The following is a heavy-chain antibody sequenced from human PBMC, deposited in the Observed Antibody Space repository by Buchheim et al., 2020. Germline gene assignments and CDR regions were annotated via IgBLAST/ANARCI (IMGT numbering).Heavy chain of an antibody. CDR2: ISSVETYI. J-gene: IGHJ4*02. CDR3: ATDLRSTLFQGAAWGTY. Sequence: EVYVVESGGGLVRPGGSLRLSCAASGFTVSSCTMNWVRQAPGKGLEWVSSISSVETYIFYADSGKGRFPISGYNGKNSVSLEMTNLTPEDTAMYYGATDLRSTLFQGAAWGTYWGQGT. CDR1: GFTVSSCT. V-gene: IGHV3-21*06. D-gene: IGHD3-10*01.